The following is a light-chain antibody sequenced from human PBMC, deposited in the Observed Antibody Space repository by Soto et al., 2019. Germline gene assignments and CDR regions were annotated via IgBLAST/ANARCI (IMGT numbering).Light chain of an antibody. CDR3: QQYGRSPWT. Sequence: ETVLTQSPGTLTLFPGERATYSYRASQSVSSSYLAWYQQKPGQAPRLLIYGASSRATGIPDRFSGSGSGTDSTLTISRLEPEDFAVYYCQQYGRSPWTFGQGTKVDNK. CDR2: GAS. J-gene: IGKJ1*01. V-gene: IGKV3-20*01. CDR1: QSVSSSY.